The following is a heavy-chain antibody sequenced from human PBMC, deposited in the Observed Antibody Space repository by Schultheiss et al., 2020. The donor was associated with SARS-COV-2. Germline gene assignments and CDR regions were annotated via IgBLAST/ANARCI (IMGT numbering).Heavy chain of an antibody. CDR3: ARDMQGRYYYDSGGWFDP. D-gene: IGHD3-10*01. V-gene: IGHV4-31*03. CDR2: IYYSGST. CDR1: GGSIISGGYY. J-gene: IGHJ5*02. Sequence: SKTLSLTCTVSGGSIISGGYYWSWIRQHPGKGLEWIGYIYYSGSTYYNPSLKSRVTISVDTSKNQFSLKLSSVTAADTAVYYCARDMQGRYYYDSGGWFDPWSQGNLVTVSS.